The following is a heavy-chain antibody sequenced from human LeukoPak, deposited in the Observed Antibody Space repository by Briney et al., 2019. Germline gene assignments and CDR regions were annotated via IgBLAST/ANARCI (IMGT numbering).Heavy chain of an antibody. D-gene: IGHD6-13*01. CDR2: IIPIFGTA. V-gene: IGHV1-69*01. CDR1: GGTFSSYA. Sequence: ASVKVSCKASGGTFSSYAISWVRQAPGQGLEWMGGIIPIFGTANYAQKFQGRVTITADESTSTAYMELSSLRSEDTAVYYCARGVWQQLRLYYFDYWGQGTLVTVSS. CDR3: ARGVWQQLRLYYFDY. J-gene: IGHJ4*02.